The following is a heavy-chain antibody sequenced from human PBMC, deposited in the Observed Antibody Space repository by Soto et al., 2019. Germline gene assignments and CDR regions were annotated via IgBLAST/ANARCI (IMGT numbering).Heavy chain of an antibody. CDR3: ARGYYYGSGRPTPGGMDV. V-gene: IGHV1-18*01. Sequence: ASVKVSCKASGYTFTSYDINWVLQAPGQGLEWMGWISTYTGNTNYAQKLQGRVTMTTDTSTSTAYMELRSLRSDDTAVYYCARGYYYGSGRPTPGGMDVWGQGTTVTVSS. CDR1: GYTFTSYD. D-gene: IGHD3-10*01. J-gene: IGHJ6*02. CDR2: ISTYTGNT.